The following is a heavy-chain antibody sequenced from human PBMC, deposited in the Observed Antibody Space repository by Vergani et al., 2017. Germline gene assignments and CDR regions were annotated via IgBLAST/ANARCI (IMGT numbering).Heavy chain of an antibody. Sequence: QVQLVESGGGVVQPGRSLRLSCAASGFTFSSYGMHWVRQAPGKGLEWVALISYDGSNKYYADSVKGRFTISRDNSKNTLFLQMNSLRGEDTAVYYCARAGRKGNYYYYGMDVWGQGTTVTVSS. V-gene: IGHV3-30*03. CDR2: ISYDGSNK. J-gene: IGHJ6*02. D-gene: IGHD3-10*01. CDR3: ARAGRKGNYYYYGMDV. CDR1: GFTFSSYG.